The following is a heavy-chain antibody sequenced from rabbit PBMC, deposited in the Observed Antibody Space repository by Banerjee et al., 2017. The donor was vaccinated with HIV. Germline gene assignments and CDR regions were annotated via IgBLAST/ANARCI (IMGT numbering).Heavy chain of an antibody. CDR3: ARATGYGSTRNYPTRLDL. V-gene: IGHV1S40*01. Sequence: QQLVESGGGLVKPGASLKLSCKASGFDFSRYYMSWVRQAPGKGLEWIGYIDPVFGSTYYASWATGRFTISKTSSTTVTLQMTSLTAADTATYFCARATGYGSTRNYPTRLDLWGPGTLVTVS. CDR2: IDPVFGST. J-gene: IGHJ3*01. D-gene: IGHD5-1*01. CDR1: GFDFSRYY.